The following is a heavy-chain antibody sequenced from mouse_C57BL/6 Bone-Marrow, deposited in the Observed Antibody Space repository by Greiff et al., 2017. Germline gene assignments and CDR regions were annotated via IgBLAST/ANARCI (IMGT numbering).Heavy chain of an antibody. D-gene: IGHD1-1*01. CDR2: IYPGSGST. Sequence: VKLQQPGAELVKPGASVKMSCKASGYTFTSYWITWVKQRPGQGLEWIGDIYPGSGSTNYNEKFKSKATLTVDTSSSTAYMQLSSLTSEDSAVYYCARSYYGSSYDLYYFDYWGQGTTLTVSS. CDR3: ARSYYGSSYDLYYFDY. V-gene: IGHV1-55*01. J-gene: IGHJ2*01. CDR1: GYTFTSYW.